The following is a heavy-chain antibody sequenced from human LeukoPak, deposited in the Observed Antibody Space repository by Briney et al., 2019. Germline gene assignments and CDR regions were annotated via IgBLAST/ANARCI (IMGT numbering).Heavy chain of an antibody. CDR1: GFTFNSYA. Sequence: GSLRLSCAASGFTFNSYAMGWVRQAPGKGLEWVSVISGSGSSTCYADSVKGRVTISRDNSKNTLYLQMKSLRAEDTAVYYCAKPYGGAVLGYFDYWGQGTLVTVSS. D-gene: IGHD2-8*02. V-gene: IGHV3-23*01. CDR2: ISGSGSST. CDR3: AKPYGGAVLGYFDY. J-gene: IGHJ4*02.